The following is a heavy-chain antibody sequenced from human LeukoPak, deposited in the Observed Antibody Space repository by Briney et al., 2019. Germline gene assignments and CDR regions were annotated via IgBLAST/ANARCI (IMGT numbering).Heavy chain of an antibody. Sequence: SETLSLTCTVSGGSISSSSYYWGWIRQPPGKGLEWIGSISYGGNTYYNPSLNSRVTISVDTSKNQFSLKLSSVTAADTAVYYCARRYAYYYDSSGYYLDYWGQGTLVTVSS. D-gene: IGHD3-22*01. V-gene: IGHV4-39*01. CDR1: GGSISSSSYY. CDR2: ISYGGNT. CDR3: ARRYAYYYDSSGYYLDY. J-gene: IGHJ4*02.